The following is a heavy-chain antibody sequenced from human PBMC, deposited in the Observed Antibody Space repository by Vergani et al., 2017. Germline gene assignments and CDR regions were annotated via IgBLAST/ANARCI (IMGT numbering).Heavy chain of an antibody. V-gene: IGHV3-11*06. CDR3: ARDLRYDSSGYYSNYYYYYGMDV. D-gene: IGHD3-22*01. CDR2: ISSSSSYT. CDR1: GFTFSDYY. J-gene: IGHJ6*02. Sequence: QVQLVESGGGLVKPGGSLRLSCAASGFTFSDYYMSWIRQAPGKGLEWVSYISSSSSYTNYADSVKGRFTISRDNAKNSLYLQMNSRRAEDTAVYYCARDLRYDSSGYYSNYYYYYGMDVWGQGTTVTVSS.